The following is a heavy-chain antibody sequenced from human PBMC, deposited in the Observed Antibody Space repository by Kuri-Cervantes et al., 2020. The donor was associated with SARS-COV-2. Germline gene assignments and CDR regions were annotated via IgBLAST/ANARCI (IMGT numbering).Heavy chain of an antibody. CDR2: IIPILGTA. V-gene: IGHV1-69*04. CDR3: ASRRGYSYGIAVGDALDI. Sequence: SVNVSCKASGGTLSSFAISWVRQAPGQGLEGMGRIIPILGTANYAQKFQGRVTITADKSTSTAYMELSSLRSEDTAVYYCASRRGYSYGIAVGDALDIWGQGTMVTVSS. D-gene: IGHD5-18*01. CDR1: GGTLSSFA. J-gene: IGHJ3*02.